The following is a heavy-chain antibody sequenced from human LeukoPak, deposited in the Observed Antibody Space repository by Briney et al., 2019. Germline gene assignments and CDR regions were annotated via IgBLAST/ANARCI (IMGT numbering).Heavy chain of an antibody. Sequence: GSLRLSCAASGFTFSSYAMSWVRQAPGKGLEWVSAISGSGGSTYCADSVKGRFTISRDNSKNTLYLRMNSLRAEDTAVYYCAKGQGIAVAGTSDYWGQGTLVTVSS. J-gene: IGHJ4*02. CDR1: GFTFSSYA. D-gene: IGHD6-19*01. CDR3: AKGQGIAVAGTSDY. V-gene: IGHV3-23*01. CDR2: ISGSGGST.